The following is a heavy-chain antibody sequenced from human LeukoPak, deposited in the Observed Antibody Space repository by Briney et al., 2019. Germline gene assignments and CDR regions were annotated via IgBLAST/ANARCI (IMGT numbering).Heavy chain of an antibody. V-gene: IGHV4-59*04. Sequence: SETLSLTCTVSGGSISSYYWSWIRQPPGKGLEWIGYIYYSGGTYYNPSLKSRVTISVDTSKNQFSLKLSSVTAADTVVYFCARLKARDGYNYATPYFDYWGQGTLVTVSS. J-gene: IGHJ4*02. CDR3: ARLKARDGYNYATPYFDY. CDR2: IYYSGGT. CDR1: GGSISSYY. D-gene: IGHD5-24*01.